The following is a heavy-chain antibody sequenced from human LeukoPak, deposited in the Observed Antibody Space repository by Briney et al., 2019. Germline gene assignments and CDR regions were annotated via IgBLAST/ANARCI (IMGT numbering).Heavy chain of an antibody. CDR1: GGSFSGYY. Sequence: PSETLSLTCAVYGGSFSGYYWSWIRQPPGKGLEWIGEINHSGSTNYNPSLKSRVTISVDTSKNQFSLKLSSVTAADTAVYYCGVRGYSYGFDYWGQGTPVTVSS. CDR3: GVRGYSYGFDY. D-gene: IGHD5-18*01. CDR2: INHSGST. J-gene: IGHJ4*02. V-gene: IGHV4-34*01.